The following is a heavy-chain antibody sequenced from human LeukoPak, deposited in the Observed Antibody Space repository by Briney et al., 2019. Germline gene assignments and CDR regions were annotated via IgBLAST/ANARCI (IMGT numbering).Heavy chain of an antibody. CDR1: GYSFTSYW. D-gene: IGHD3-10*01. J-gene: IGHJ5*02. V-gene: IGHV5-51*01. CDR2: IYPGDSDT. Sequence: GESLKISCKGSGYSFTSYWIGWVRQMPGKGLEGGGIIYPGDSDTRYSPSFQGQVTISADKSISTAYLQWSSLKASDTAMYYCARRITMVRGAQSGWFDPWGQGTLVTVSS. CDR3: ARRITMVRGAQSGWFDP.